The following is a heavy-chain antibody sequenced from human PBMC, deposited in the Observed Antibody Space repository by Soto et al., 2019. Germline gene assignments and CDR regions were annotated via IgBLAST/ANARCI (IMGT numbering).Heavy chain of an antibody. CDR2: LYHIGST. CDR1: GYSISSSNY. J-gene: IGHJ6*01. V-gene: IGHV4-38-2*01. D-gene: IGHD2-2*01. Sequence: SEKLSRTCAVSGYSISSSNYWAWIWHPPGKGLEWIGSLYHIGSTHYNTSLKSRVTISVDTSKNNFSLELSSVTAADTARDYCRSSTSCYDESCVDVW. CDR3: RSSTSCYDESCVDV.